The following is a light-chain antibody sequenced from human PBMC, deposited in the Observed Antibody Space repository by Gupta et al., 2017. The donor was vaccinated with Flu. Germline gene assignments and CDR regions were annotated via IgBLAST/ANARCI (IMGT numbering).Light chain of an antibody. CDR3: QQENSSPYT. CDR2: KGS. CDR1: QGISRW. V-gene: IGKV1-5*03. Sequence: PSTLSASVGDRVTITCRTSQGISRWLALYQQKPGKAPKLLIYKGSTVQSGVPSRFSGGGSGTEFTLTINTLQPDDFAVYYCQQENSSPYTFGQGTKLEIK. J-gene: IGKJ2*01.